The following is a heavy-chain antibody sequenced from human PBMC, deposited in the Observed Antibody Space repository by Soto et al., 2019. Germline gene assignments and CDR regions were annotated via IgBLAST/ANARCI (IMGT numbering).Heavy chain of an antibody. CDR2: ISYDGSNK. Sequence: ESGGGVVQPGRSLRLSCAASGFTFSSYAMHWVRQAPGKGLEWVAVISYDGSNKYYADSVKGRFTISRDNSKNTLYLQMNSLRAEDTAVYYCARDRIPSSSWYSHYYYGMDVWGQGTTVTVSS. V-gene: IGHV3-30-3*01. J-gene: IGHJ6*02. CDR1: GFTFSSYA. CDR3: ARDRIPSSSWYSHYYYGMDV. D-gene: IGHD6-13*01.